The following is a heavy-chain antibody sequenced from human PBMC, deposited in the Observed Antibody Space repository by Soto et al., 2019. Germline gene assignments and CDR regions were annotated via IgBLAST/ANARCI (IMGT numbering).Heavy chain of an antibody. Sequence: PSETLSLTCTVSGDSISSYYWSWIRQPPGKGLEWIGYMYHSGSSNYNPSLKNRVTISLDTSRNQFSLKLSSVTAADTAVYYCARHRSGWRDCYFDYWGQGPLVTVSS. D-gene: IGHD6-19*01. V-gene: IGHV4-59*08. CDR2: MYHSGSS. CDR3: ARHRSGWRDCYFDY. CDR1: GDSISSYY. J-gene: IGHJ4*02.